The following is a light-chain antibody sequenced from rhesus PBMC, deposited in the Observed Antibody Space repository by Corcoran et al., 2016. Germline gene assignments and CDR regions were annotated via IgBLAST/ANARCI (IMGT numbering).Light chain of an antibody. CDR3: QQGYNTPFT. V-gene: IGKV1-18*01. Sequence: DIQMTQSPSSLSASVGDKVTITCRASQGISSWLAWYQKNPGKAPKLLIYAASSLQSGVQVRYSGSGSGTDYSLTLSSLQPEGFATYYCQQGYNTPFTFGPGTKLDIK. CDR2: AAS. J-gene: IGKJ3*01. CDR1: QGISSW.